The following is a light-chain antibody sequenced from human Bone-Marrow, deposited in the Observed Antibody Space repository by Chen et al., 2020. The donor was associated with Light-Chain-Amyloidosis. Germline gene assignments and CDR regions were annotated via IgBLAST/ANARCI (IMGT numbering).Light chain of an antibody. CDR1: QTISSNS. CDR2: GSS. CDR3: QQYGTSPLT. J-gene: IGKJ4*01. Sequence: EIVLTQSPGTLSLSPGEGANLSCRASQTISSNSLTWYQQKFGQAPRLLIYGSSSRATGIPDRFTGSGSGTDFTLTIYRLEPEDFAMYYCQQYGTSPLTFGGGTKVEIK. V-gene: IGKV3-20*01.